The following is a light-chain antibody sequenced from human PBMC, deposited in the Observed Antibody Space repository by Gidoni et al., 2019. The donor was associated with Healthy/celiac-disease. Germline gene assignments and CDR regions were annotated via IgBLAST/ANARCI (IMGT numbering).Light chain of an antibody. CDR2: NDS. Sequence: SYELTPPPSVSVSPGQTARITCSGDAFPKQYAYWYQQKPGQAPVLVIYNDSERPSGIPERFSGYSSGTTVTLTISGVQAEDEADYYCQSADSSGTYQVFGGGTKLTVL. CDR1: AFPKQY. CDR3: QSADSSGTYQV. V-gene: IGLV3-25*03. J-gene: IGLJ2*01.